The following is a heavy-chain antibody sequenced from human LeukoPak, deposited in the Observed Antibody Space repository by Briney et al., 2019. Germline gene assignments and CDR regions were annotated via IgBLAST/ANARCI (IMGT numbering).Heavy chain of an antibody. V-gene: IGHV3-21*04. CDR2: ISSSSSYI. CDR3: ARDPPTYYYDSSGYFDY. CDR1: GFTFSSYS. J-gene: IGHJ4*02. Sequence: NPGGSLRLSCAASGFTFSSYSMNWVRRAPGKGLEWVSTISSSSSYIYYADSVKGRFTISRDNAKNSLYLQMNSLRAEDTAVYYCARDPPTYYYDSSGYFDYWGQGTLVTVSS. D-gene: IGHD3-22*01.